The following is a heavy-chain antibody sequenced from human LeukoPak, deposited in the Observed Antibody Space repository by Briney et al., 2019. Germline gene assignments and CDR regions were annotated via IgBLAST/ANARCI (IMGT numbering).Heavy chain of an antibody. Sequence: GGSLRLSCAASGFAISSYYMAWVRQAPGKGLEWVSVIYHSGNTDYADSVKGRFTISRDNSKNTVYLQMSSLRVEDTAVYYCARVRVTGYSNFAYWGQGTLVTVSS. V-gene: IGHV3-53*01. D-gene: IGHD3-9*01. CDR3: ARVRVTGYSNFAY. CDR2: IYHSGNT. CDR1: GFAISSYY. J-gene: IGHJ4*02.